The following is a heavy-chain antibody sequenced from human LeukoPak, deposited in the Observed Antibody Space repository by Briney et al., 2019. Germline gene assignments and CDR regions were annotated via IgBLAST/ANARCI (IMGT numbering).Heavy chain of an antibody. CDR1: GGSISSYY. J-gene: IGHJ3*02. V-gene: IGHV4-4*07. D-gene: IGHD3-10*01. CDR3: ARSNYGSGRRAFDI. CDR2: IYTSGST. Sequence: PSETLSLTCTVSGGSISSYYWSWIRQPAGKGLEWIGRIYTSGSTNYNPSLKSRVTMSVDTSKNQFSLKLSSVTAADTAVYYCARSNYGSGRRAFDIWGQGTMVTVSS.